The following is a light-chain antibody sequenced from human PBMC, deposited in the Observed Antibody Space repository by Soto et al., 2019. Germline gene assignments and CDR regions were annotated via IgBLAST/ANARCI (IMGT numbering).Light chain of an antibody. CDR1: HIVSINY. CDR2: GAS. CDR3: QQYGNSPLT. Sequence: ETVLTQSPGTLSLSPEERATLSCRASHIVSINYLAWYQQKPGQAPRLLIYGASSRATGIPDRFSGSGSGTDFTLTISRLEPEDYAVYYCQQYGNSPLTFGGGTKVDIK. J-gene: IGKJ4*01. V-gene: IGKV3-20*01.